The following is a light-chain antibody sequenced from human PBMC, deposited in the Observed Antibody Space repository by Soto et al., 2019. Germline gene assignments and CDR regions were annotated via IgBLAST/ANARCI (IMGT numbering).Light chain of an antibody. CDR3: QVWDSSSDHYV. J-gene: IGLJ1*01. V-gene: IGLV3-21*02. CDR1: NIGSES. CDR2: DDG. Sequence: SYALTQPPSVSVAPGQTARITCGGNNIGSESVHWYQQKPGQAPVLVVYDDGDRPSGIPERFSGSNSGNTATLTISRVEAGDEADYYCQVWDSSSDHYVFGTGTKVTVL.